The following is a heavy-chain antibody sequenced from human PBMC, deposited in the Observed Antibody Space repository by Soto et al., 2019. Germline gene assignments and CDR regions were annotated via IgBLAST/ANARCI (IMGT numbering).Heavy chain of an antibody. CDR2: FFSVEKS. J-gene: IGHJ4*02. D-gene: IGHD4-17*01. V-gene: IGHV4-39*01. CDR3: ARLPRTTVHGTGADY. CDR1: GGSISSSSYY. Sequence: PSETLSLTCTVSGGSISSSSYYWGWIRQPPGKGLYLIGTFFSVEKSYYHPSLKSRFTFSVDTSMNLFSLNLSSVTAADTFVYYCARLPRTTVHGTGADYWGQGTLVTVSS.